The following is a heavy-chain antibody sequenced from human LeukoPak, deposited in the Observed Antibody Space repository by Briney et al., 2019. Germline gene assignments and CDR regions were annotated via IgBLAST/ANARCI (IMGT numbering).Heavy chain of an antibody. J-gene: IGHJ4*02. D-gene: IGHD4-17*01. CDR2: IRSKAYGGTT. CDR1: GFTFGDYA. Sequence: GGSLRLSCTASGFTFGDYAMSWVRQAPGKGLEWVGFIRSKAYGGTTEYAASVSGRFTISRDDSKSIAYLQMNSLKIEDTAVYYCTRDFGDYKGDYWGQGTLVTVSS. CDR3: TRDFGDYKGDY. V-gene: IGHV3-49*04.